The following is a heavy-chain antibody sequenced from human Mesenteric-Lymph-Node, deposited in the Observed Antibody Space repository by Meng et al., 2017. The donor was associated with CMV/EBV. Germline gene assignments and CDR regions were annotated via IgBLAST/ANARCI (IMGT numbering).Heavy chain of an antibody. V-gene: IGHV3-48*04. D-gene: IGHD7-27*01. Sequence: GGSLRLSCAASGFTFSSYSMNWVRQAPGKGLEWVSYISSSSSTIYYADSVKGRFTISRDNAKNSLYLQMNSLRAEDTAVYYCAKEWGFAGGYSDYWGQGTLVTVSS. CDR1: GFTFSSYS. CDR3: AKEWGFAGGYSDY. CDR2: ISSSSSTI. J-gene: IGHJ4*02.